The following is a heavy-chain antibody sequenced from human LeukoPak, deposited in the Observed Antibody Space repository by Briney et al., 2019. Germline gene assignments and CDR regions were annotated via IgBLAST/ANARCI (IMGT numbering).Heavy chain of an antibody. J-gene: IGHJ6*03. D-gene: IGHD2-8*02. CDR2: IWYDGSNK. Sequence: GGSLRLSCAASGFTFSSYGMHWVRQAPGKGLEWVAVIWYDGSNKYYADSVKGRFTISRDNAKNSLYLQMNSLRDEDTAVYYCARGDCTGGLSYSHLNHDVYNYYMDVWGKGTTVTVSS. CDR1: GFTFSSYG. CDR3: ARGDCTGGLSYSHLNHDVYNYYMDV. V-gene: IGHV3-33*01.